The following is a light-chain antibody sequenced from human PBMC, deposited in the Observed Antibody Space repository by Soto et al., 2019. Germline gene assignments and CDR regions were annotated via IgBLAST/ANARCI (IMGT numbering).Light chain of an antibody. J-gene: IGKJ5*01. CDR3: QQYVSLPIT. Sequence: TPCAVPLSLSPGERATLSCRASESVSSKLVWYQKKPGQAPRLLIYGGSSRATGIPVRFSGSGSGTDFTLTISRVEPEDFAVYYCQQYVSLPITFGQGTRLEIK. CDR2: GGS. V-gene: IGKV3-20*01. CDR1: ESVSSK.